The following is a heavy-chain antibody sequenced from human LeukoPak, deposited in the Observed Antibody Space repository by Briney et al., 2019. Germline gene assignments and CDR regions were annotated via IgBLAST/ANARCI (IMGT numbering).Heavy chain of an antibody. D-gene: IGHD6-13*01. CDR1: GFTFSSYS. CDR2: ISSSSSYI. CDR3: ARQYKSSWYYFDY. V-gene: IGHV3-21*05. Sequence: GGSLRLSCAASGFTFSSYSMNWVRQAPGKGLEWVSYISSSSSYIYYADSVKGRFTISRDNAKNSLYLQMNSLRAEDTAVYYCARQYKSSWYYFDYWGQGALVTVSS. J-gene: IGHJ4*02.